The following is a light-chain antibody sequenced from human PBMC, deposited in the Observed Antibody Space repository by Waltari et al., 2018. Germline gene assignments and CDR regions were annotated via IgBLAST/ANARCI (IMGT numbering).Light chain of an antibody. J-gene: IGKJ1*01. CDR2: AAS. V-gene: IGKV1-5*01. CDR1: QRISFW. CDR3: LQYNTYWT. Sequence: DIQMAQSPSTLSASVGDRVTITCRASQRISFWLAWYQQKPGKAPKLLITAASRLESGVPSRFSGRGSGTEFALTISSLQPDDFATYYCLQYNTYWTFGQGTKVEIK.